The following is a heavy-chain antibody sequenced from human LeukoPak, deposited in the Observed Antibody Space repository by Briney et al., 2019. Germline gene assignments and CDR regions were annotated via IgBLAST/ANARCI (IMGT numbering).Heavy chain of an antibody. J-gene: IGHJ4*02. V-gene: IGHV3-21*01. CDR1: GFTFSSYS. Sequence: PGGSLRLSCAASGFTFSSYSMNWVRQAPGKGLEWVSSISSGSTYIYYADSMKGRFTISRDNSKNTLYLQMNSLRAEDTAVYYCARGSGWYFDYWGQGTLVTVSS. CDR3: ARGSGWYFDY. D-gene: IGHD6-19*01. CDR2: ISSGSTYI.